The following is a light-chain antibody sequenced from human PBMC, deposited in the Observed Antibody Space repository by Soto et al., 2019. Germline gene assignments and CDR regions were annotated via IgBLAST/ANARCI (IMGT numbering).Light chain of an antibody. V-gene: IGKV1-39*01. CDR1: QSINTY. Sequence: DIQMTQSPSSLSASVGDIVTITFRTSQSINTYLNWYQQKPGKAPKLLIYGASSLRSGVPLRFSGSGSGTDFTLTISSLEPEDFATYYCQESFSSLWGTCGQGTKVDI. CDR3: QESFSSLWGT. J-gene: IGKJ1*01. CDR2: GAS.